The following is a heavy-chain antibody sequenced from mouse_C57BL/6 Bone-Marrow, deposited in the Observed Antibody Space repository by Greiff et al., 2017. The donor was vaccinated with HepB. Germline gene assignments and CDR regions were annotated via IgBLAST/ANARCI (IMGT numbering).Heavy chain of an antibody. CDR3: ARLITTVVARGAMDY. D-gene: IGHD1-1*01. Sequence: QVQLKGSGPELVRPGASVKISCKAPGYTFTSHWMQWVRQRPGQGLQWIGEIFPGSGSTYYNEKFKGKATLTVDTSSSTAYMQLSSLTSEDSAVYFCARLITTVVARGAMDYWGQGTSVTVSS. CDR2: IFPGSGST. V-gene: IGHV1-56*01. J-gene: IGHJ4*01. CDR1: GYTFTSHW.